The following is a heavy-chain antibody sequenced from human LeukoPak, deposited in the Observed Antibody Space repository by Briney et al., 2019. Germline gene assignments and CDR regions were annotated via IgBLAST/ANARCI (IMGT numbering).Heavy chain of an antibody. D-gene: IGHD5-18*01. CDR2: ISGSGGST. J-gene: IGHJ4*02. Sequence: SGGSLRLSCAASGFTFSSYAMSWVRQAPGKGLEWVSAISGSGGSTYYADSVKGRFTISRDNSKNTLYLQMNSLRAEDTAVYYCAKWIQLWLGYFDYWGQGTLVTVSS. V-gene: IGHV3-23*01. CDR3: AKWIQLWLGYFDY. CDR1: GFTFSSYA.